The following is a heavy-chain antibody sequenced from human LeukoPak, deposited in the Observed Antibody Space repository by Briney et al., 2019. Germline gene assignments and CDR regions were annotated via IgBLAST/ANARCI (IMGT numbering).Heavy chain of an antibody. J-gene: IGHJ2*01. V-gene: IGHV3-33*01. D-gene: IGHD1-20*01. Sequence: GRSLRLSCAAAGFTFTSSGFHWVRQAPGKGLEWVALIWYDGSNKYYADSVKGRFTISRDNSKNTVYLQMNSLRAEDTAVYYCARAVFAGDLLTGYWYFDLWGRGTLVTVSS. CDR3: ARAVFAGDLLTGYWYFDL. CDR2: IWYDGSNK. CDR1: GFTFTSSG.